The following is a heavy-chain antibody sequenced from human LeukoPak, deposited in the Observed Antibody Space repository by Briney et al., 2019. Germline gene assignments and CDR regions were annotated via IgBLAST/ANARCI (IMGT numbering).Heavy chain of an antibody. CDR1: GFTFSSYE. D-gene: IGHD1-26*01. V-gene: IGHV3-48*03. CDR2: ISSSGSTI. J-gene: IGHJ4*02. Sequence: GGSLRLSCAASGFTFSSYEMNWVRQAPGKGLEWVSYISSSGSTIYHADSVKGRFTISRDNAKKSLYLQMNSLRAEDTAAYYCARVTVGAWGLDYWGQGTLVTVSS. CDR3: ARVTVGAWGLDY.